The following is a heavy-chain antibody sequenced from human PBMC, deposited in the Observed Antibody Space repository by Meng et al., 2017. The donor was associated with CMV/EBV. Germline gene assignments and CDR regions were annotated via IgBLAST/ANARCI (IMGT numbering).Heavy chain of an antibody. D-gene: IGHD1-26*01. CDR2: ISWNSGSI. CDR3: ARRDSGSYQYYFDY. Sequence: SLKISCAASGFTFDDYAMHWVRQAPGKGLEWVSGISWNSGSIGYADSVKGRFTISRDNAKNSLYLQINSLRAEDTAVYYCARRDSGSYQYYFDYWGQGTLVTVSS. V-gene: IGHV3-9*01. J-gene: IGHJ4*02. CDR1: GFTFDDYA.